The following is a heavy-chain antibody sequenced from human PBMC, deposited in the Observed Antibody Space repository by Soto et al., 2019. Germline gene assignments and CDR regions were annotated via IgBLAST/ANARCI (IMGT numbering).Heavy chain of an antibody. D-gene: IGHD3-10*01. CDR3: AKESLDYFDSGRFYAPAFDH. Sequence: SLRLSCEGSGFTFSSFGMDWVRQAPGKGLEWVAAISFDGKDISYSDSVKGRFTIPRDKSKNTLYLQMDSLRPEDTGVYFCAKESLDYFDSGRFYAPAFDHWGQGTLVTVSS. V-gene: IGHV3-30*18. CDR1: GFTFSSFG. J-gene: IGHJ4*02. CDR2: ISFDGKDI.